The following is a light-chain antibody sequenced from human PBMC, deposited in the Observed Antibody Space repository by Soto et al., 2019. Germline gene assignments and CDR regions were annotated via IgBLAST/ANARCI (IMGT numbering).Light chain of an antibody. V-gene: IGLV2-23*01. CDR1: SSDVGNYNL. Sequence: VLTQPASVSGSPGQSITISCTGTSSDVGNYNLVSWYQQHPGRAPKLIIYEANERPSGVSDRFSGSKSGITASLTISGLQPEDEADYYCCSYAGSNTYVLFGGGTKVTVL. CDR2: EAN. CDR3: CSYAGSNTYVL. J-gene: IGLJ2*01.